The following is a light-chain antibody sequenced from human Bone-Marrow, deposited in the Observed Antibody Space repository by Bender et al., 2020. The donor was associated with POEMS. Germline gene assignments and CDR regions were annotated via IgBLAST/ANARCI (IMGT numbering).Light chain of an antibody. Sequence: SYVLTQPPSVSVAPGRTATITCGGNNIGSKRVHWYQQKPGQAPVLVGYDDSDRPSGFPDRFSGSHSGSMATLIISRVEAGDEADYYCQVWDTNYDHFVFGTGTQVTVL. J-gene: IGLJ1*01. V-gene: IGLV3-21*03. CDR1: NIGSKR. CDR3: QVWDTNYDHFV. CDR2: DDS.